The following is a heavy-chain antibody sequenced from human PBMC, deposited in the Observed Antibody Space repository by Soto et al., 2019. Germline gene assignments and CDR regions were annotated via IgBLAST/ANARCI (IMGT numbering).Heavy chain of an antibody. J-gene: IGHJ4*02. V-gene: IGHV6-1*01. CDR3: AREYDYGDYEVKMPFDY. CDR2: TYYRSKWYN. CDR1: GDSVSSNSAA. Sequence: SQPLSLTCAISGDSVSSNSAAWNWIRQSPSRGLEWLGRTYYRSKWYNDYAVSVKSRITINPDTSKNQFSLQLNSVTPEDTSVYYCAREYDYGDYEVKMPFDYWGQGTLVTVSS. D-gene: IGHD4-17*01.